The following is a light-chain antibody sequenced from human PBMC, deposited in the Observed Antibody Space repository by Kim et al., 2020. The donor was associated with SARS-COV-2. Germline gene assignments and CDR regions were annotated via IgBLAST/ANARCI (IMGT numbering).Light chain of an antibody. J-gene: IGKJ1*01. CDR1: ESISRY. CDR3: QQSYSTLQWT. CDR2: FAS. Sequence: ASVGDRVTITCRASESISRYLNWYQQKPGKAPKLLIYFASNLQSGVPSRFTGSGSGTDFTLTIGSLQPEDFATYYCQQSYSTLQWTFGQGTKV. V-gene: IGKV1-39*01.